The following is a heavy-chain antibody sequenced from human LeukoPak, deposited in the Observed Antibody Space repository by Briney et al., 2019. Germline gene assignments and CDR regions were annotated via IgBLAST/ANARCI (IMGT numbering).Heavy chain of an antibody. J-gene: IGHJ6*02. D-gene: IGHD3-9*01. CDR2: IKHDGSEK. CDR3: ARDDRLAGSRNFCFYGMDV. Sequence: PGGSLRLSCAASGFTFSNYWMSWVRQAPGKGLESVANIKHDGSEKYYVDSVKGRFTISRDNAKNSLYLRMYSLRAEDTAVYYCARDDRLAGSRNFCFYGMDVWGQGTTVTVSS. CDR1: GFTFSNYW. V-gene: IGHV3-7*01.